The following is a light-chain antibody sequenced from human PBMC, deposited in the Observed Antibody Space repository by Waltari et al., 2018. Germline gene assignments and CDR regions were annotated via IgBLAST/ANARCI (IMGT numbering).Light chain of an antibody. J-gene: IGLJ7*01. Sequence: QSALTQPRSVSGSPGQSVTISCSGTSSDVGSYNLVSWYQQHPGNAPKLLIYDVVKRPSGVPDRFSGSKSGTTASLTISGLQTEDESDYYCCSYAGSYTFVFGGGTQLTVL. V-gene: IGLV2-11*01. CDR2: DVV. CDR1: SSDVGSYNL. CDR3: CSYAGSYTFV.